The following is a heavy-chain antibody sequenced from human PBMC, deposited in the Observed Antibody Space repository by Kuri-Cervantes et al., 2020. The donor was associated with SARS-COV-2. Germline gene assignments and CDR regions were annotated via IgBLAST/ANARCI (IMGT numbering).Heavy chain of an antibody. CDR3: ARGMVRGLIQSYYYGMDV. CDR2: INPNSGGT. CDR1: GYTFTDYY. J-gene: IGHJ6*02. Sequence: ASVKVSCKASGYTFTDYYMHWVRQAPGQGLEWMGWINPNSGGTNYAQKFQGWVTMTRDTSISTVYMELSRLRSDDMAVYYCARGMVRGLIQSYYYGMDVWGQGTTVTVSS. D-gene: IGHD3-10*01. V-gene: IGHV1-2*04.